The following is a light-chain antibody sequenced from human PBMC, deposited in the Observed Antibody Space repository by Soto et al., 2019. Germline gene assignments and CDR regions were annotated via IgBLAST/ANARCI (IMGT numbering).Light chain of an antibody. J-gene: IGKJ4*01. CDR3: QQYNSYG. CDR1: QSISSW. V-gene: IGKV1-5*02. Sequence: DIQMTQSPSTLSASVGDRVTIICRASQSISSWLAWYQQKPGKAPKLLIYDASSLESGVPSRFSGSGSGTEFTLTISSLQPDDFATYYCQQYNSYGFGGGTKVDIK. CDR2: DAS.